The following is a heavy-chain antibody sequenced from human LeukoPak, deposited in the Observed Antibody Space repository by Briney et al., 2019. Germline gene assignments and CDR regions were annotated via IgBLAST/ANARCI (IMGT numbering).Heavy chain of an antibody. CDR1: RFTFSSCG. D-gene: IGHD5-18*01. CDR2: ISWNSGSI. CDR3: AKDKRGGYSYGYRAYYYMDV. J-gene: IGHJ6*03. Sequence: GGTLRLSCAASRFTFSSCGMSWVRQAPGKGLEWVSGISWNSGSIGYADSVKGRFTISRDNAKNSLYLQMNSLRAEDTALYYCAKDKRGGYSYGYRAYYYMDVWGKGTTVTISS. V-gene: IGHV3-9*01.